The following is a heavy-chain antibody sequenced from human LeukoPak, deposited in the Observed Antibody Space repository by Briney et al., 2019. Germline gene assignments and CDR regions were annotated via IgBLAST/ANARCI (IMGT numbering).Heavy chain of an antibody. D-gene: IGHD3-22*01. V-gene: IGHV3-74*01. CDR1: GFTFSSYW. CDR2: IKSDGST. CDR3: ARAPSAIGGYYTEYIRH. Sequence: GGSLRLSCAASGFTFSSYWMHWVRHAPGKGLVWVSRIKSDGSTNYADSVKGRFTISRDNAKNTVSLQMNSLRAEDTGVYYCARAPSAIGGYYTEYIRHWGQGTLVTVSS. J-gene: IGHJ1*01.